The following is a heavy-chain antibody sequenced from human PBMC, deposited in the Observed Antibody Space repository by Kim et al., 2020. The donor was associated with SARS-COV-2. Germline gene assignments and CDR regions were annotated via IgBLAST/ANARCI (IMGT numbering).Heavy chain of an antibody. J-gene: IGHJ4*01. CDR1: GVSVSSGSYY. CDR2: IYHSGST. D-gene: IGHD6-6*01. Sequence: SETLSLICTVSGVSVSSGSYYWGWIRQPPGKGLDYIGSIYHSGSTYYNPSLKSRVTVSVDTSKNQFSLKLSSVTAADTAVYYCVRAEYSSSLNRLYFDY. V-gene: IGHV4-39*01. CDR3: VRAEYSSSLNRLYFDY.